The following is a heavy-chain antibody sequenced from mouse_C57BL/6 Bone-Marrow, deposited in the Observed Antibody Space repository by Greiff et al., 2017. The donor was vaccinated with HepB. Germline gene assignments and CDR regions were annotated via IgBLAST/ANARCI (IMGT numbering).Heavy chain of an antibody. V-gene: IGHV2-6*01. J-gene: IGHJ3*01. CDR1: GFSLTSYG. CDR2: IWGVGST. D-gene: IGHD2-3*01. CDR3: ASGDGYPFAY. Sequence: VKVEESGPGLVATSQSLSITCTVSGFSLTSYGVDWVRQSPGKGLEWLGVIWGVGSTNYNSALKSRLSISKDNSKSQVFLKMNSLQTDDTAMYYCASGDGYPFAYWGQGTLVTVSA.